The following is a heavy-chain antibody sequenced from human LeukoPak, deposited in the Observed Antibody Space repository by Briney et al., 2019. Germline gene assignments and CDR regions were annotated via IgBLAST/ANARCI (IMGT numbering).Heavy chain of an antibody. CDR2: IYYSGST. J-gene: IGHJ4*02. V-gene: IGHV4-31*03. Sequence: PSETLSLTCTVSGGSISSGGYYWSWIRQHPGKGLEWIGYIYYSGSTYYNPSLKSRVSISVDTSKNQFSLKLSSVTAADTAVYYCARAPGGDSSGGPESSDYWGQGTLVTVSS. D-gene: IGHD3-22*01. CDR1: GGSISSGGYY. CDR3: ARAPGGDSSGGPESSDY.